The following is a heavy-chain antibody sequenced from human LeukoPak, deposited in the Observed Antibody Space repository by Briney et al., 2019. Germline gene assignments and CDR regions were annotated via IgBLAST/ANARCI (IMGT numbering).Heavy chain of an antibody. CDR3: AKVIGIVDPFDY. CDR2: IDAGGGNT. CDR1: GFTFSSYD. D-gene: IGHD1-26*01. Sequence: PGGSLRLSCAASGFTFSSYDMSWVRQAPGKGLEWVSAIDAGGGNTYYADSVKGRFTISRDNTKNTEYLKMNSLSAEDTAVYYGAKVIGIVDPFDYWGQGILVTVSS. J-gene: IGHJ4*02. V-gene: IGHV3-23*01.